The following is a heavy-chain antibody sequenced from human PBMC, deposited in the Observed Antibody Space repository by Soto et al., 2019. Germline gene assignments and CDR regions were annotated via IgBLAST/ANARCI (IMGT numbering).Heavy chain of an antibody. CDR1: GYTITSYY. CDR3: ARDLGVDCSSTSCYRSPAPHDAFDI. V-gene: IGHV1-46*03. D-gene: IGHD2-2*01. CDR2: INPSGGST. J-gene: IGHJ3*02. Sequence: ASVKVSCKASGYTITSYYMHWVRQAPGQGLEWMGIINPSGGSTSYAQKFQGRVTMTRDTSTSTVYMELSSLRSEDTAVYYCARDLGVDCSSTSCYRSPAPHDAFDIWGQGTMVTVSS.